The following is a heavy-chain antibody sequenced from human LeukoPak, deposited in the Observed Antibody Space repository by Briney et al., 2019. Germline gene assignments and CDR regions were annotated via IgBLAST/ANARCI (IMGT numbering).Heavy chain of an antibody. Sequence: PGGSLRLSCAASGFTFSSCGFNWVRQAPGKGLEWVSSIGPTGTDRYYADSVRGRFTISTDSSKNTVQLQMTGLRVEDTAIYYCVRLTENQLLGKGWADSWGQGTLVTVSS. CDR1: GFTFSSCG. CDR2: IGPTGTDR. V-gene: IGHV3-23*01. D-gene: IGHD2-2*01. CDR3: VRLTENQLLGKGWADS. J-gene: IGHJ5*01.